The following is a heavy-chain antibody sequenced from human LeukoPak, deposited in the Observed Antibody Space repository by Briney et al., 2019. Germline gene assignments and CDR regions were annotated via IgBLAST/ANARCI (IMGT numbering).Heavy chain of an antibody. CDR1: GFTFSSYA. CDR3: ARTRSDFWSGYRPDQYYYYGMDV. V-gene: IGHV3-30-3*01. CDR2: ISYDGSNK. Sequence: GRSLRLSCAASGFTFSSYAMHWVRQALGKGLEWVAVISYDGSNKYYADSVKGRFTISRDNSKNTLYLQMNSLRAEDTAVYYCARTRSDFWSGYRPDQYYYYGMDVWGQGTTVTVSS. J-gene: IGHJ6*02. D-gene: IGHD3-3*01.